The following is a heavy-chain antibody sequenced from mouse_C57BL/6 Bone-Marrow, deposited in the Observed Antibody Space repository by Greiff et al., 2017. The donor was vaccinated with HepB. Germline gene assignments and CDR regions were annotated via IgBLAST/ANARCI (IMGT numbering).Heavy chain of an antibody. CDR1: GYTFTSYW. Sequence: QVQLQHPGAELVRPGTSVKLSCKASGYTFTSYWMHWVKQRPGQGLEWIGVIDPSDSYTNYNQKFKGKATLTVDTSSSTAYMQLSSLTSEDSAVYYCARLPYYGSSYWYFDVWGTGTTVTVSS. CDR2: IDPSDSYT. V-gene: IGHV1-59*01. CDR3: ARLPYYGSSYWYFDV. D-gene: IGHD1-1*01. J-gene: IGHJ1*03.